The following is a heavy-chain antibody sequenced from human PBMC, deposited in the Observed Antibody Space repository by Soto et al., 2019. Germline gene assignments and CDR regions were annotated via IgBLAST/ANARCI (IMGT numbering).Heavy chain of an antibody. Sequence: VKVSCKASGYTFTSYAMHWVRQAPGQRLEWMGWINAGNGNTKYSQKFQGRVTITRDTSASTAYMELSSLRSEDTAVYYCARAYSGYVDYYYGMDGWGQGTSVTVS. CDR2: INAGNGNT. CDR1: GYTFTSYA. V-gene: IGHV1-3*01. D-gene: IGHD5-12*01. J-gene: IGHJ6*02. CDR3: ARAYSGYVDYYYGMDG.